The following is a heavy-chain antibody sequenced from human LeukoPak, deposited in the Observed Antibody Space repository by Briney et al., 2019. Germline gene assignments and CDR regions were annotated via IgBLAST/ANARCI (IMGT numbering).Heavy chain of an antibody. CDR1: GFTFSRHW. J-gene: IGHJ4*02. V-gene: IGHV3-7*01. CDR3: ARTVPGYPDDYFDY. Sequence: GGSLRLSCAASGFTFSRHWMSWVRQAPGKGLERVAHMNQDGSAIYYVDSVKGRFTISRDNAKNSLYLQMNGLTVADTAVYYCARTVPGYPDDYFDYWGQGTLVTVSS. D-gene: IGHD6-19*01. CDR2: MNQDGSAI.